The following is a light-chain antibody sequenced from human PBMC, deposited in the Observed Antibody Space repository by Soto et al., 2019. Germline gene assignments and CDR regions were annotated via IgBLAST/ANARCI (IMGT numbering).Light chain of an antibody. CDR2: EVN. J-gene: IGLJ3*02. CDR3: SSYTTSSTLV. CDR1: GSDIGGYNY. Sequence: QSVLTQPASVSGSPGQSITISCTGTGSDIGGYNYVSWYQQYPGKAPKLMIYEVNNRPSGVSDRFSGSKSGNTASLTISGLQAEDEADYFCSSYTTSSTLVFGGGTKLTVL. V-gene: IGLV2-14*01.